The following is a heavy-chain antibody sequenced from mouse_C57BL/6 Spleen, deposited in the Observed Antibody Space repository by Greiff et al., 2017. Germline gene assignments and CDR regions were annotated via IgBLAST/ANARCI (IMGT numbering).Heavy chain of an antibody. CDR2: FYPGSGSI. J-gene: IGHJ2*01. V-gene: IGHV1-62-2*01. D-gene: IGHD2-2*01. Sequence: VQLKESGAELVKPGASVKLSCKASGYTFTEYTIHWVKQRSGQGLEWIGWFYPGSGSIKYNEKFKDKATLTADKSSSTVYMELSRLTSEDSAVYFCARHEDRGYGYVPFDYWGQGTTLTVSS. CDR1: GYTFTEYT. CDR3: ARHEDRGYGYVPFDY.